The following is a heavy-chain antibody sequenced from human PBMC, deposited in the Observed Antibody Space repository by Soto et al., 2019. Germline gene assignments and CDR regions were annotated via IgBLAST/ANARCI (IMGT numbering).Heavy chain of an antibody. V-gene: IGHV2-26*01. Sequence: VSGPTLVNPTETLTLTCTVSGFSLSNARMGVSWIRQPPGKALEWLAHIFSNDEKSYSTSLKSRLTISKDTSKSQVVLTMTNMDPVDTATYYCARIQWFGIAAAGSSTYYFDYWGQGTLVTVSS. CDR3: ARIQWFGIAAAGSSTYYFDY. D-gene: IGHD6-13*01. CDR2: IFSNDEK. CDR1: GFSLSNARMG. J-gene: IGHJ4*02.